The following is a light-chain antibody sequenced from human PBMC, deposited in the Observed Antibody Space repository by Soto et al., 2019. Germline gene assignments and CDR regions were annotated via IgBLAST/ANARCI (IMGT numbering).Light chain of an antibody. V-gene: IGKV3-11*01. CDR3: QQRNMWPPIT. Sequence: EIVLTQSPVTLSLSPGERATLSCRASQSVRTYLAWYQVKPGQAPRLLIYDASSRASVVPARFSGSGSGTDFTLTISSLEPEDFAVYYCQQRNMWPPITFGQGTRLEIK. J-gene: IGKJ5*01. CDR2: DAS. CDR1: QSVRTY.